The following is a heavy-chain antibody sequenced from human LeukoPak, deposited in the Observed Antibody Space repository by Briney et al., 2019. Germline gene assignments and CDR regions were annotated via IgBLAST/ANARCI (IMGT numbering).Heavy chain of an antibody. D-gene: IGHD4-17*01. CDR3: ARDDWDYDYGVYYYCMDV. CDR1: GYTFTGYY. J-gene: IGHJ6*03. V-gene: IGHV1-2*02. Sequence: ASVKVSCKASGYTFTGYYMHWVRQAPGQGLEWMGWINPNSGGTNYAQKFQGRVTMTRDTSISTAYMELSRLRSDDTAVYYCARDDWDYDYGVYYYCMDVWGKGTTVTVSS. CDR2: INPNSGGT.